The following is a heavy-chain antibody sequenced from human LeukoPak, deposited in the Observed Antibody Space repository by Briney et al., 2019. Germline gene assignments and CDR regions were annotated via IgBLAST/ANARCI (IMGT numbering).Heavy chain of an antibody. J-gene: IGHJ4*02. CDR2: LRGDGET. V-gene: IGHV3-23*01. D-gene: IGHD1-1*01. CDR3: AKASWASNADAVL. CDR1: GFTFKNYA. Sequence: GGSLTLSCAASGFTFKNYAMSWVRQAPARGLEWVASLRGDGETFYADSVKGRFTLSRDDSRNSVYLHLNNLRVEDTAVYYCAKASWASNADAVLWGQGTVVTVS.